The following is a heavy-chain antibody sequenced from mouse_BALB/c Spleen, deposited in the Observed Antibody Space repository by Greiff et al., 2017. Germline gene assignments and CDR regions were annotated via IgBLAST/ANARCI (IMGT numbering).Heavy chain of an antibody. CDR1: GFTFSSYT. Sequence: EVKVVESGGGLVKPGGSLKLSCAASGFTFSSYTMSWVRQTPEKRLEWVATISSGGSYTYYPDSVKGRFTISRDNAKNTLYLQMSSLKSEDTAMYYCTRAYSDYWGQGTTLTVSS. J-gene: IGHJ2*01. CDR3: TRAYSDY. V-gene: IGHV5-6-4*01. CDR2: ISSGGSYT.